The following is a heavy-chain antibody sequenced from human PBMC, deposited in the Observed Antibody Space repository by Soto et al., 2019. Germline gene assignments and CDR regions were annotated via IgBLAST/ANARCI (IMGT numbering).Heavy chain of an antibody. Sequence: ASVKVSCKASGGTFSSYAISWVRQAPGQGLEWMGGIIPIFGTANYAQKFQGRVTITADESTSTAYMELSSLRSEDTAVYYCARVSSSGYYFNWFDPWGQGTLVTVSS. CDR1: GGTFSSYA. D-gene: IGHD3-22*01. J-gene: IGHJ5*02. CDR3: ARVSSSGYYFNWFDP. CDR2: IIPIFGTA. V-gene: IGHV1-69*13.